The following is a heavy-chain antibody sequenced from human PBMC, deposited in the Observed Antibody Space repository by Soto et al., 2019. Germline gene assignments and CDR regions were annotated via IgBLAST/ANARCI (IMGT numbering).Heavy chain of an antibody. Sequence: GGSLRLSCAASGFTFSSYAMSWVRQAPGKGLEWVSAISGSGGSTYYADSVKGRFTISRDNSKNTLYLQMNSLRAEDTAVYYCAKGYDSSGAPNDAFDIWGQGTMVTV. D-gene: IGHD3-22*01. V-gene: IGHV3-23*01. CDR1: GFTFSSYA. CDR2: ISGSGGST. CDR3: AKGYDSSGAPNDAFDI. J-gene: IGHJ3*02.